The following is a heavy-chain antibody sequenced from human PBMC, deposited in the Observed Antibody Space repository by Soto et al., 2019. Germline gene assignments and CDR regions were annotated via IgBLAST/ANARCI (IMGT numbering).Heavy chain of an antibody. CDR2: IYYSGNT. V-gene: IGHV4-30-4*01. CDR3: DSSSLYGMDV. CDR1: GGSISSGYYY. Sequence: SETLSLTCSVSGGSISSGYYYWSWFRQPPGKGLEWIGNIYYSGNTYYSPSLKSRLIISIDTSKKQFSLKVGSVTAADTAVYSCDSSSLYGMDVWGQGTTVTVSS. J-gene: IGHJ6*02.